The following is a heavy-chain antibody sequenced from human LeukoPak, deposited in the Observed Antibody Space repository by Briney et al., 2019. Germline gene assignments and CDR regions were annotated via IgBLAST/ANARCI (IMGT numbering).Heavy chain of an antibody. J-gene: IGHJ6*02. CDR3: ARRRNYYYGMDV. CDR2: IYYSGST. V-gene: IGHV4-59*08. Sequence: PSETLSLTCTVSGGSISSYYWSWIRQPPGKGLEWIGYIYYSGSTNYNPSLKSRVTMSVDTSKNQFSLKLSSVTAADTAVYYCARRRNYYYGMDVWGQGTTVTVSS. CDR1: GGSISSYY.